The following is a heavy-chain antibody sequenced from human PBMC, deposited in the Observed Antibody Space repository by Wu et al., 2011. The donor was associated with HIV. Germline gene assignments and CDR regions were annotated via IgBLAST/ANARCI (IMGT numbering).Heavy chain of an antibody. CDR2: INPNSGDT. J-gene: IGHJ5*02. CDR1: GYSFTGYY. Sequence: QVQLVQSGTEVKKPGASVKVSCKASGYSFTGYYMHWMRQAPGQGLEWMGWINPNSGDTNYAQKFQGRVSMTRDTSITTAYMELSRLTSDDTAVYYCARVTGDLGWFDPGARDPGHRLL. CDR3: ARVTGDLGWFDP. V-gene: IGHV1-2*02. D-gene: IGHD7-27*01.